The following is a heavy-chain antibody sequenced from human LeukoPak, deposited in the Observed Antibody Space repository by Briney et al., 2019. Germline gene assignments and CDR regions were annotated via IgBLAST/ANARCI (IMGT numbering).Heavy chain of an antibody. Sequence: GGSLRLSCAASGLTFSSHWTHCVRQAPGKGLVWVSRITNDGSSTTYAHSVKGRVTISTDNTTNILCLQVKRLRAEETAVYYFATQQGGTPVYWGQGNLVTVSS. V-gene: IGHV3-74*01. D-gene: IGHD3-16*01. CDR2: ITNDGSST. CDR3: ATQQGGTPVY. J-gene: IGHJ4*02. CDR1: GLTFSSHW.